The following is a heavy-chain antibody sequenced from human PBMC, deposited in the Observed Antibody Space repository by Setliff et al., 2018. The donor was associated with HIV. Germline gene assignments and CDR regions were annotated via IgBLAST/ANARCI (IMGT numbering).Heavy chain of an antibody. J-gene: IGHJ5*02. CDR3: ARAGDEYCSGGSCYNWFDP. D-gene: IGHD2-15*01. Sequence: GGSLRLSCAASGFTFSNAWMSWVRQAPGKGLEWVGRIKSKTDGGTTDYAAPVKGRFTISRDDSKNTLYLQMNSLRAEDTAVYYCARAGDEYCSGGSCYNWFDPWGQGTLVTVSS. CDR2: IKSKTDGGTT. CDR1: GFTFSNAW. V-gene: IGHV3-15*05.